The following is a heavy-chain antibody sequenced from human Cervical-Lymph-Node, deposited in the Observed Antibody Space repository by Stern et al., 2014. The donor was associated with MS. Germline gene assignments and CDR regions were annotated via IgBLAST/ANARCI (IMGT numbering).Heavy chain of an antibody. Sequence: QVQLGQSGAEVKKPGASVKVSCKASGGTFSSYAISWVRQAPGQGLEWMGGIIPIFGTANYAQKFQGRVTITADESTSTAYMELSSLRSEDTAVYYCARGASRPYYYYYCGMDVWGQGTTVTVSS. D-gene: IGHD6-13*01. CDR2: IIPIFGTA. V-gene: IGHV1-69*01. J-gene: IGHJ6*02. CDR3: ARGASRPYYYYYCGMDV. CDR1: GGTFSSYA.